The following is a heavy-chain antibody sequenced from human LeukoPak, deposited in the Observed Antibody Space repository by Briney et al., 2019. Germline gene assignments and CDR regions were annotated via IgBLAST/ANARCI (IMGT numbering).Heavy chain of an antibody. D-gene: IGHD2-2*01. J-gene: IGHJ6*03. CDR1: GFTFSVYS. V-gene: IGHV3-48*04. CDR3: AREFEVPAAAPDYYYYYYIDV. CDR2: ISSSSGTI. Sequence: GGSLRLSCAASGFTFSVYSMNWVRQAPGKGLEWVPYISSSSGTIYYADSVKGRVTISRDNVENSLHLQMNSLRVEDTAVYYCAREFEVPAAAPDYYYYYYIDVWGKGTTVTVSS.